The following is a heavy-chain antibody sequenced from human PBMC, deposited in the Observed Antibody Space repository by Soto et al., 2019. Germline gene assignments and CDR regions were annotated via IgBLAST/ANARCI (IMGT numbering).Heavy chain of an antibody. D-gene: IGHD3-16*01. J-gene: IGHJ4*02. CDR3: ARAYEGDYFDY. V-gene: IGHV3-30-3*01. CDR2: ISYDGSNN. CDR1: GFTFSSYA. Sequence: QVPLVESGGGVVQPGRSLRLSCAASGFTFSSYAIHWGRQAPGKGLEWVAVISYDGSNNYYADSVKGRCTISRDNSQHTLYLQMNSLRAEDTAVYYCARAYEGDYFDYWGQGTLVTVSS.